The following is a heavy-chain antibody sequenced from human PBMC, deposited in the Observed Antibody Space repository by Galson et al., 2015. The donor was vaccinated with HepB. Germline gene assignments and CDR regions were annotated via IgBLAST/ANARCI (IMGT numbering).Heavy chain of an antibody. V-gene: IGHV1-18*01. J-gene: IGHJ3*02. CDR2: ISAYNGNT. CDR3: AANYEAAEGVPRDAFDI. D-gene: IGHD2-15*01. Sequence: SVKVSCRASGYTFTSYGISWVRQAPGQGLEWMGWISAYNGNTNYAQKLQGRVTMTTDTSTSTAYMELGSLRSDDTAVYYCAANYEAAEGVPRDAFDIWGQGTMVTVSS. CDR1: GYTFTSYG.